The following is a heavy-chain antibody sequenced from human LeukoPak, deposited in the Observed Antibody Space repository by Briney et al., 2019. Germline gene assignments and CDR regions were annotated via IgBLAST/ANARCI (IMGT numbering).Heavy chain of an antibody. D-gene: IGHD5-12*01. J-gene: IGHJ4*02. V-gene: IGHV1-18*01. Sequence: ASVKVSCKASGYTFTSYGISWVRQAPGQGLEWMGWISAYNGNTNYAQKLQGRVTMTTDTSTSTAYMELRSLRSDDKAVYYCARSEASVDIVATIPGDFDYWGQGTLVTVSS. CDR3: ARSEASVDIVATIPGDFDY. CDR2: ISAYNGNT. CDR1: GYTFTSYG.